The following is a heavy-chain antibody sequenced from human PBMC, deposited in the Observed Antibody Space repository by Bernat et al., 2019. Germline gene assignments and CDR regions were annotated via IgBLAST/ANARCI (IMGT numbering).Heavy chain of an antibody. Sequence: EVQLLESGGGLVQPGGSLRLSCAASGFTFSSYAMSWVRQAPGKGLEWVSGIWGSGTTTYYADSVKGRFTISRDNSRNILYLQMNSLRAEDTAVYYCAKVLGGSYPNDAFDIWGQGTMVTVSS. CDR2: IWGSGTTT. J-gene: IGHJ3*02. V-gene: IGHV3-23*01. CDR1: GFTFSSYA. CDR3: AKVLGGSYPNDAFDI. D-gene: IGHD1-26*01.